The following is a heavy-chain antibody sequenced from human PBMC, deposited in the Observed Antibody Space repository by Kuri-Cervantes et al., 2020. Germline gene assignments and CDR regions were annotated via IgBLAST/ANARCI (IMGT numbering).Heavy chain of an antibody. D-gene: IGHD5-18*01. Sequence: GGSLRLSCAASGFTFSSYGMTWVRQAPGKGLEWVSYISGSSSTIYYADSVKGRFTISRDNAKNSLFLQMNSLRAEDTAVYYCAREGGVQLRLRKFDYWGQGTLVTVSS. V-gene: IGHV3-48*01. CDR1: GFTFSSYG. J-gene: IGHJ4*02. CDR3: AREGGVQLRLRKFDY. CDR2: ISGSSSTI.